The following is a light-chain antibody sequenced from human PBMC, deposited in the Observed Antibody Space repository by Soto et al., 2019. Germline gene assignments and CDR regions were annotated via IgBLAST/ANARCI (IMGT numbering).Light chain of an antibody. V-gene: IGKV1-17*01. J-gene: IGKJ1*01. CDR1: EGIRND. Sequence: DIQMPTSPSSLTASVGVRVTITCRASEGIRNDLGWYKQKPGKAPKLLIYAASSLQSGVPSRFRGSGSGTEFTLTISSLQPDDFETYYCQHYDSYSEAFGQGTKVDIK. CDR2: AAS. CDR3: QHYDSYSEA.